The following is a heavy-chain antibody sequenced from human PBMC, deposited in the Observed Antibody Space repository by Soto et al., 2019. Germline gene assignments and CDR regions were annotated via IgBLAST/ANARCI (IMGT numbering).Heavy chain of an antibody. J-gene: IGHJ4*02. V-gene: IGHV5-51*01. CDR1: GYSFTNYW. CDR3: VRPDSTGYYSH. Sequence: RGESLKISCKGSGYSFTNYWIGWVRQMPGKGLEWMGIINPADSDTRYSPSFQGQATVSADKSISTAYLQRGSLKASDTVIYYCVRPDSTGYYSHWGQGTPVTVSS. CDR2: INPADSDT. D-gene: IGHD3-22*01.